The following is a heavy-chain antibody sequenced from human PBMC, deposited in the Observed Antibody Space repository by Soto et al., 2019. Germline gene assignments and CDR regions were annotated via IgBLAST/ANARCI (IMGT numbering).Heavy chain of an antibody. D-gene: IGHD2-15*01. CDR3: ARRVVVLTAFDN. Sequence: QLQLQESGPGLVKPSETLSLICSVSGGSISRSFYYWGWIRQPPGKGLEWIGNIYYSGSTYYNPSLKSRVTISVDTSKNQFSLKLSSVTAADTAVYYCARRVVVLTAFDNWGQGALVTVSS. CDR1: GGSISRSFYY. V-gene: IGHV4-39*01. J-gene: IGHJ4*02. CDR2: IYYSGST.